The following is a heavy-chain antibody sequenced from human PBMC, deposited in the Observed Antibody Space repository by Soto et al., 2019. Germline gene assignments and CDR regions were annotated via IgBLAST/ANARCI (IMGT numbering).Heavy chain of an antibody. CDR2: IYYSGST. J-gene: IGHJ4*02. CDR3: ARSRGIVVVPAAMPGDYFDY. V-gene: IGHV4-30-4*01. Sequence: PSETLSLTCTVSGGSISSGDYYWSWIRQPPGKGLEWIGYIYYSGSTYYNPSLKSRVTISVDTSKNQFSLKLSSVTAADTAVYYCARSRGIVVVPAAMPGDYFDYWGQGTLVTVSS. CDR1: GGSISSGDYY. D-gene: IGHD2-2*01.